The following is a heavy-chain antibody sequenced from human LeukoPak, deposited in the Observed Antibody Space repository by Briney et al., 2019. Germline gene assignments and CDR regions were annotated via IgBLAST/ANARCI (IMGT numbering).Heavy chain of an antibody. CDR1: GFTFSSYW. Sequence: GGSLRLSCAASGFTFSSYWMSWVRQAPGKGLEWVANIKQDGSEKYYVDSVKGRFTISRDNAKNSLYLQMNSLRAEDTAVYYCARDGARSSWYAMDVWGKGTTVTVSS. CDR3: ARDGARSSWYAMDV. J-gene: IGHJ6*03. D-gene: IGHD6-13*01. CDR2: IKQDGSEK. V-gene: IGHV3-7*01.